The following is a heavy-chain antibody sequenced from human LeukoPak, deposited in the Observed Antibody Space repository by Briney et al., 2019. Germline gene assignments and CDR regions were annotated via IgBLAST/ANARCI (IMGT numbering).Heavy chain of an antibody. CDR3: ARDLEMATIQGYYYYGMDV. D-gene: IGHD5-24*01. Sequence: SVKVSCKASGGTFSSCTISWVRQAPGQGLEWMGRIIPILGIANYAQKFQGRVTITADKSTSTAYMELSSLRSEDTAVYYCARDLEMATIQGYYYYGMDVWGQGTTVTVSS. J-gene: IGHJ6*02. V-gene: IGHV1-69*04. CDR2: IIPILGIA. CDR1: GGTFSSCT.